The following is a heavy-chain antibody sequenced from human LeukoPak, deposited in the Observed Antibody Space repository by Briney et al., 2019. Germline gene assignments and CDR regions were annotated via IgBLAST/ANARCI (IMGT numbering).Heavy chain of an antibody. Sequence: PSETLSLTCTVSGGSISSGGYYWSWIRQHPGKGLEWFGYIYYSGSTYYNPSLKSRVTISVDTSKNQFSLKLSSLTAADTAVYYCARDTYYYGSGSSSGRYYYYMDVWGKGTTVTVSS. V-gene: IGHV4-31*03. J-gene: IGHJ6*03. CDR2: IYYSGST. CDR1: GGSISSGGYY. D-gene: IGHD3-10*01. CDR3: ARDTYYYGSGSSSGRYYYYMDV.